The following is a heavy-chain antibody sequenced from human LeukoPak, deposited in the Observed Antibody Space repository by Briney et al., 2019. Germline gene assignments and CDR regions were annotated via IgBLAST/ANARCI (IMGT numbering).Heavy chain of an antibody. CDR2: IYYSGST. CDR1: GGSISSSSYY. V-gene: IGHV4-39*07. CDR3: ARTLRRNSGYYQPYDY. D-gene: IGHD3-22*01. Sequence: SETLSLTCTVSGGSISSSSYYWGWIRQPPGKGLEWIGSIYYSGSTSYNPSLKSRVTISVDTSKNQFSLKLSSVTAADTAVYYCARTLRRNSGYYQPYDYWGQGTLVTVSS. J-gene: IGHJ4*02.